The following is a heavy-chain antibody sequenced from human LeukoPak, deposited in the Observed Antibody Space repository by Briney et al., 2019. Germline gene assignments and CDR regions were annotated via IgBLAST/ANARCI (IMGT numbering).Heavy chain of an antibody. J-gene: IGHJ4*02. CDR1: GFIFSSYW. Sequence: GGSLRLSCGASGFIFSSYWMHWVRQAPGKGLEWVSHIDSEGISATYGDPAKGRFTMSRDNANNTVYLQMNSLRAEDTAVYYCTRGTSVVAGIDFWGQGTLVTVSS. CDR3: TRGTSVVAGIDF. CDR2: IDSEGISA. V-gene: IGHV3-74*01. D-gene: IGHD6-19*01.